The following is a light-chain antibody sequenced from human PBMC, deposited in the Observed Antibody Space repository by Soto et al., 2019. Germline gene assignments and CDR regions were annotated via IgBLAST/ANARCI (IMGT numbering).Light chain of an antibody. J-gene: IGKJ5*01. Sequence: EILLTQSPGTLSLSPWERATLSCRASQSVKTFLVWYQQRPGQPPRLLIHDASHRAAGIPARFSGSGFGTDFTLTISSLEPEDAAVYYCQQRSNWPPITFGQGTRLEI. CDR3: QQRSNWPPIT. V-gene: IGKV3-11*01. CDR2: DAS. CDR1: QSVKTF.